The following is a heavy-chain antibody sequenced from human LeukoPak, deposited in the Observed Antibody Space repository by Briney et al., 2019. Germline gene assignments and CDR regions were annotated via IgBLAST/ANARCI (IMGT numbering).Heavy chain of an antibody. CDR3: CTSPSFGSSWYQFNY. CDR1: GLTFYTYA. Sequence: PPGGSLRLSCSVSGLTFYTYAMSWVRQAPGKGLEWVSAISGRDGRTYYTDSVKGRFTISRDNSKNTLYLQMNSLRAEDTAVYYCCTSPSFGSSWYQFNYWGQGALVTVSS. V-gene: IGHV3-23*01. J-gene: IGHJ4*02. CDR2: ISGRDGRT. D-gene: IGHD6-13*01.